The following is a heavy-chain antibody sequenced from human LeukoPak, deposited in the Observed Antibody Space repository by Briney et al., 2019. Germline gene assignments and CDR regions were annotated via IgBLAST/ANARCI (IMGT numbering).Heavy chain of an antibody. CDR1: GGSISSSSHY. J-gene: IGHJ4*02. V-gene: IGHV4-39*07. CDR3: AKEGDCYNSIVPNY. CDR2: MYYRGST. D-gene: IGHD3-22*01. Sequence: SETLSLTCTVSGGSISSSSHYWGWIRQPPGKGLEWIGSMYYRGSTYHNPSFKSRVTISVDTSKNQFSLKLSSVTAADTAVYYCAKEGDCYNSIVPNYWGQGTLVTVSS.